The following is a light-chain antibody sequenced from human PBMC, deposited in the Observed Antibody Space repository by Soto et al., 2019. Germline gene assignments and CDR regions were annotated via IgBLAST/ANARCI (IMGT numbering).Light chain of an antibody. J-gene: IGKJ5*01. CDR2: DAS. CDR1: QSVSSY. CDR3: QQRSNWPIT. Sequence: EIVLTQSPATLSLSPGERATLSCRASQSVSSYLAWYQQKPGQAPRLLIYDASNRATGIPARFSGSGSGTDLTLTINSLEPEDFAVYYCQQRSNWPITFGQGTRLEI. V-gene: IGKV3-11*01.